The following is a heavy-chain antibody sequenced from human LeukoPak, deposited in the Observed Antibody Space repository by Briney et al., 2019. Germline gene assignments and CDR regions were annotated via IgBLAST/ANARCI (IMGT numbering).Heavy chain of an antibody. CDR1: GYSISSGYY. V-gene: IGHV4-38-2*01. D-gene: IGHD6-6*01. J-gene: IGHJ6*03. Sequence: SETLSLTCAVSGYSISSGYYWGWIRQPPGKGLEWIGSIYHSGSTYYNPSLKSRVTISVDTSENQFSLKLSSVTAADTAVYYCARRAPSPYYMDVWGKGTTVTVSS. CDR2: IYHSGST. CDR3: ARRAPSPYYMDV.